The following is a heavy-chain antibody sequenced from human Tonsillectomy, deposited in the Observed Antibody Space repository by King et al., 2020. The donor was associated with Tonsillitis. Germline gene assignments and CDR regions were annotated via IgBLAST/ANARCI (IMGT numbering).Heavy chain of an antibody. V-gene: IGHV4-59*08. D-gene: IGHD3-9*01. CDR1: GGSISNYY. J-gene: IGHJ6*03. Sequence: VQLQESGPGLVKPSETLSLTCTVSGGSISNYYWSWIRQPPGQGLEWIGYIYYSGSTNYNPSLKSRVTMSVDTSKNQFSLKVTSVTAADTAVYYCARLSNFDILTGGYYYYMDVWGKGTSVTVSS. CDR3: ARLSNFDILTGGYYYYMDV. CDR2: IYYSGST.